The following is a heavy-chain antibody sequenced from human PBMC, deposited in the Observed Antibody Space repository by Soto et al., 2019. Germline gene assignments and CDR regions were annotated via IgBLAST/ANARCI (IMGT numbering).Heavy chain of an antibody. J-gene: IGHJ4*02. Sequence: PSETLSLTCTVSGASISSGVYYWTWIRQHPGKGLEWIGYIESSGSTFFNPSLKSRVAISVDPSKSHFSLNLNSVTAADTAIYYCARGDSSGYQLTPNFDYWGQGTLVTVSS. D-gene: IGHD3-22*01. V-gene: IGHV4-31*03. CDR1: GASISSGVYY. CDR3: ARGDSSGYQLTPNFDY. CDR2: IESSGST.